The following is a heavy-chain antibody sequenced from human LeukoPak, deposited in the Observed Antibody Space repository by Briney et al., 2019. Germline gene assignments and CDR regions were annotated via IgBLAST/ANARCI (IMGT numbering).Heavy chain of an antibody. CDR3: ARDQPFWFDP. CDR2: IYTSGST. V-gene: IGHV4-4*07. Sequence: SETLSLPCTVSCGPISSYYWSWIRQPAGKGLEWIGRIYTSGSTNYNPSLRSRVTMSVDTSKNKFSLKLSSVTAADTAVYYCARDQPFWFDPWGQGTLVTVSS. CDR1: CGPISSYY. J-gene: IGHJ5*02.